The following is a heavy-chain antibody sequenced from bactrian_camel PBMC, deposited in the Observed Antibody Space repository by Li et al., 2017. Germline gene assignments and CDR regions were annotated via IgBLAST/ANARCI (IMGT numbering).Heavy chain of an antibody. CDR1: ADIYSAHC. Sequence: HVQLVQSGGGSVQTGGSLRLSCAASADIYSAHCMTWFREAPGKKREGVAAIGDDGSTVYVDSVKGRFTISVDGAGDTQYLQMNNLKPEDTASYYCASLNPGGDCGGWLKSPPNKYSQGTQVTVS. J-gene: IGHJ4*01. V-gene: IGHV3S53*01. CDR2: IGDDGST. D-gene: IGHD1*01.